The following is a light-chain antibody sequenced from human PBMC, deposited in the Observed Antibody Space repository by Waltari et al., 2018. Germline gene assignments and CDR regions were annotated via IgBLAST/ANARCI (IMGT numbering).Light chain of an antibody. CDR1: QSLLHSNGYNY. V-gene: IGKV2-28*01. CDR2: FGS. CDR3: MQTLQTPLT. Sequence: DIVMTQSPLSLPVTPGEPASISCRSSQSLLHSNGYNYLDWYLQKPGQSPQLLIYFGSNRASGVPDRFGGSGSGTDFTLKISRVEAEDVGVYYCMQTLQTPLTFGQGTRLEIK. J-gene: IGKJ5*01.